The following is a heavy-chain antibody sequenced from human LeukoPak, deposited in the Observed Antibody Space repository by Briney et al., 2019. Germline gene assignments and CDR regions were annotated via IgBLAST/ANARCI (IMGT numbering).Heavy chain of an antibody. J-gene: IGHJ6*03. Sequence: GGSLRLSCAASRFTFSSYAMHWVRQAPGKGLEYVSAISSNGGSTYYANSVKGRFTISRDNSKNTLYLQMGSLRAEDMAVYYCARDVSVNYYYMDVWGKGTTVTVSS. D-gene: IGHD6-25*01. V-gene: IGHV3-64*01. CDR2: ISSNGGST. CDR1: RFTFSSYA. CDR3: ARDVSVNYYYMDV.